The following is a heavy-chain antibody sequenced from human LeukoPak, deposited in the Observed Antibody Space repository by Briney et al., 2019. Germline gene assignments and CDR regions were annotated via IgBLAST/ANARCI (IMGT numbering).Heavy chain of an antibody. CDR2: VNARGDT. J-gene: IGHJ5*02. CDR3: ARGQVPGARGYNWIDP. D-gene: IGHD2-2*01. CDR1: CWSFNEYY. V-gene: IGHV4-34*01. Sequence: SETLSLTCAVYCWSFNEYYWNWIRQPPGMGLEWIGEVNARGDTNYNPSLKSRVTISVDTSKNQFSLRLTSMIAADTAVYYCARGQVPGARGYNWIDPWGQGTLVTVSS.